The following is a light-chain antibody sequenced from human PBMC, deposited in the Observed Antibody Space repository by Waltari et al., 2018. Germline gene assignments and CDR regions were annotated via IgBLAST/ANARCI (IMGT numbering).Light chain of an antibody. Sequence: EIVLTQSPVTLSLFQGESATLSCRASQSVGRSLAWYQQKPGQPPRLLIYNASNRASGIPDRFSGSGSGADFSLTISRLEPEDFAVYYCQMYVRLPVTFGQGTKVEVK. CDR1: QSVGRS. V-gene: IGKV3-20*01. J-gene: IGKJ1*01. CDR3: QMYVRLPVT. CDR2: NAS.